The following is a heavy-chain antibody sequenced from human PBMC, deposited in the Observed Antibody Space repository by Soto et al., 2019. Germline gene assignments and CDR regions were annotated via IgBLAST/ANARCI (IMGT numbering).Heavy chain of an antibody. CDR2: ISSSSSTI. J-gene: IGHJ5*02. CDR1: GFTFSSYI. D-gene: IGHD6-19*01. CDR3: ARDTGSGWYPNWFDP. Sequence: GGSLRLSCAASGFTFSSYIMNWVRQAPGKGLEWVSYISSSSSTIYYADTVKGRFTISRDNAKNSLYLQMNSLRAEDTAVYYCARDTGSGWYPNWFDPWGQGTLVTVSS. V-gene: IGHV3-48*01.